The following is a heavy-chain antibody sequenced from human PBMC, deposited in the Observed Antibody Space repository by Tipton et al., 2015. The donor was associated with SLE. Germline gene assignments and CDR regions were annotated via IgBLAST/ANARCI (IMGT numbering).Heavy chain of an antibody. J-gene: IGHJ4*02. Sequence: GSLRLSCAASGFTFSSYWMTWVRQAPGKGLEWVANIKQDGSEKYYVDSVKGRFTISRDNAKNSLYLQMNSLRAEDTAVYYCARTVIERNFDYWGQGTLVTVSS. CDR1: GFTFSSYW. CDR2: IKQDGSEK. D-gene: IGHD4-11*01. CDR3: ARTVIERNFDY. V-gene: IGHV3-7*03.